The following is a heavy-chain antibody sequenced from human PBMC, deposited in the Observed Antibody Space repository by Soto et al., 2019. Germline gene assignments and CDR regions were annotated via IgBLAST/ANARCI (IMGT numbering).Heavy chain of an antibody. Sequence: QVQLQESGPGLVKPSQTLSLTCTVSGGSISSGGYYWSWIRQHPGKGLEWIGYIYYSGSTYYNPSLNSRVTLSVDTSKNQFSLKLSSVTAADTAVYYCAALVVTHNWFDPWGQGSLVTVSS. D-gene: IGHD2-21*02. V-gene: IGHV4-31*03. CDR3: AALVVTHNWFDP. CDR2: IYYSGST. J-gene: IGHJ5*02. CDR1: GGSISSGGYY.